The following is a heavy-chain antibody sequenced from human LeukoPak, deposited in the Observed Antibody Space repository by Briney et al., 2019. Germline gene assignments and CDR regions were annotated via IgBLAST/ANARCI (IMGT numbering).Heavy chain of an antibody. V-gene: IGHV1-24*01. J-gene: IGHJ4*02. D-gene: IGHD1-26*01. CDR1: GYTVTELS. CDR2: LDPEDGET. CDR3: ATGLHIVGATTDFDY. Sequence: GASVKVSCKVSGYTVTELSMHWVRQAPGKGLEWMGGLDPEDGETIYAQKFQGRVTMTGDTSTDTAYMELSSLRSEDTAVYYCATGLHIVGATTDFDYWGQGTLVTVSS.